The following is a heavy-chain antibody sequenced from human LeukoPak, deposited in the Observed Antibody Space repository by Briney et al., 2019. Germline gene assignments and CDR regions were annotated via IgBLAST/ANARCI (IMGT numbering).Heavy chain of an antibody. J-gene: IGHJ4*02. D-gene: IGHD1-14*01. Sequence: GGSLRLSCAASGFTFSSYRMNWVRQAPGKGLEWVSSISSRSSYIYYADSVKGRFTISRDNAKNSLYLQMNSLRVEDTAVYYCARDENHYYDYWGQGTLVTVSS. V-gene: IGHV3-21*01. CDR2: ISSRSSYI. CDR1: GFTFSSYR. CDR3: ARDENHYYDY.